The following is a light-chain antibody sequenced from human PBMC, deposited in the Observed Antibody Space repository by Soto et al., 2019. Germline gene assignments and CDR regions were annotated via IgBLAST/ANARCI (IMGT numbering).Light chain of an antibody. J-gene: IGKJ1*01. CDR3: QQYYSYPHA. CDR1: ESVSTN. CDR2: GAS. V-gene: IGKV3-15*01. Sequence: EIVWTQSPATWSLSPGEKATPSGRASESVSTNLAWYQQKAGQAPRLLIYGASTRATGIPARFSGSGSGTEFTLTINGLQSEDVAAYYCQQYYSYPHAFGQGAKVDIK.